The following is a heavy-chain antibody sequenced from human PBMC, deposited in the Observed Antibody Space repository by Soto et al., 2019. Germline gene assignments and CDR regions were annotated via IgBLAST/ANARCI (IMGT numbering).Heavy chain of an antibody. J-gene: IGHJ4*02. V-gene: IGHV3-53*01. CDR3: VRDNVSGCYYFYY. CDR2: IYSAGNT. CDR1: GFSVSDNY. Sequence: GGSLRLSCAASGFSVSDNYMSWVRQAPGRGLEWLSVIYSAGNTYYADSARGRFTISRDSSKNTVYLQMNSLRAEDTALYSCVRDNVSGCYYFYYWGQGTPVTVSS. D-gene: IGHD6-19*01.